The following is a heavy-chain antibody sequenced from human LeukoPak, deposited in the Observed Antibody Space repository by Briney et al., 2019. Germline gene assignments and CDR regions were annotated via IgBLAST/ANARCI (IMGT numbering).Heavy chain of an antibody. Sequence: SETLSLTCTVSGGSVNSYYWSWIRQPPGEGLEWIGYIYYTGSTSYNPSLKSRVTMSVDTSKNQLSLKVSSVTAADTAVYYCARWYCVSNTCYHMDVWGKGTTATVSS. CDR3: ARWYCVSNTCYHMDV. V-gene: IGHV4-59*02. D-gene: IGHD2-2*01. CDR2: IYYTGST. CDR1: GGSVNSYY. J-gene: IGHJ6*03.